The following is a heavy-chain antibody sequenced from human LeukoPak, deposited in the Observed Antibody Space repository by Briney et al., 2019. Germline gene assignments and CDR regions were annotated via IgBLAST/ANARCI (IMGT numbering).Heavy chain of an antibody. D-gene: IGHD6-13*01. CDR1: RLTVGDYC. J-gene: IGHJ4*02. CDR2: INWSGEST. CDR3: ARDLSSSWYSLGY. V-gene: IGHV3-20*04. Sequence: GGSLRLSCAASRLTVGDYCMSWVRQAPGKGLEWVSGINWSGESTGYADSVKGRFTISRDNAENALYLQMNSLRAEDTALYYCARDLSSSWYSLGYWGRGTLVTVSS.